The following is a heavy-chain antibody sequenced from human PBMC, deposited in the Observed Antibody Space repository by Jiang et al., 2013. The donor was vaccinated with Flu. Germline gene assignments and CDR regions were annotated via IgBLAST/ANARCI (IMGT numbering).Heavy chain of an antibody. CDR3: ARSWELLPFPDY. D-gene: IGHD1-26*01. CDR1: GYSFTSYD. J-gene: IGHJ4*02. CDR2: MNPNSGNT. V-gene: IGHV1-8*01. Sequence: GAEVKKPGASVKVSCKASGYSFTSYDINWVRQATGQGLEWMGWMNPNSGNTGYAQKFQGRVTMTRNTSITTAYMELSSLRFEDTAVYYCARSWELLPFPDYWGQGTLVTVSS.